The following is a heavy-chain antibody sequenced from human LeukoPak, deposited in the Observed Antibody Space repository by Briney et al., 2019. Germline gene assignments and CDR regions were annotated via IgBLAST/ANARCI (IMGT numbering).Heavy chain of an antibody. CDR3: ARERYGDYVN. D-gene: IGHD4-17*01. V-gene: IGHV3-23*01. Sequence: GGSLRLSCAASAFRFSSFAMTWVRQAPGKGLEWVSGIHGNGETTYYADSVKGRFTISRDNSKNTLYLQMNSLRAEDTAVYYCARERYGDYVNWGQGTLVTVSS. CDR1: AFRFSSFA. J-gene: IGHJ4*02. CDR2: IHGNGETT.